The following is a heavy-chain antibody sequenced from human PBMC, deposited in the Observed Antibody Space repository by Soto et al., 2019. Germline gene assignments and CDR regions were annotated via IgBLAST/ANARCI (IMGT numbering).Heavy chain of an antibody. CDR1: GGSISCYY. D-gene: IGHD3-10*01. Sequence: PSETLSLTCTFFGGSISCYYWRRIREPPGKGLEWIGSIHYSGSTNYNPPLQSRVTISLDTTNNQCALKPSSVPAAHTAVYSCAKIGGHMVRGVGNWVGPWGQGTLVTGSS. V-gene: IGHV4-59*08. J-gene: IGHJ5*02. CDR3: AKIGGHMVRGVGNWVGP. CDR2: IHYSGST.